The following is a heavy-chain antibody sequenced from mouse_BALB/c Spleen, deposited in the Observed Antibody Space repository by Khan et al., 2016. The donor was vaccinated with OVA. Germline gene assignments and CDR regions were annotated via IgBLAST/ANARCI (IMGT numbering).Heavy chain of an antibody. Sequence: VRLQQSGPELVKPGASVKISCKASGYSFTGYFMNWVMQSHGKSLEWIGRINPHIGETLYNQKFKDKATLTVDESSSTAHMELRSLASEDSAVYYCTRIYRGDFDYWGQGTTVTVSA. J-gene: IGHJ2*01. CDR1: GYSFTGYF. V-gene: IGHV1-20*02. D-gene: IGHD2-13*01. CDR3: TRIYRGDFDY. CDR2: INPHIGET.